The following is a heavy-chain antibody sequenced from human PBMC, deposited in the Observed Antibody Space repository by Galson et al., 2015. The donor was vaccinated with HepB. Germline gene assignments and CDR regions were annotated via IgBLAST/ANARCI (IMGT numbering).Heavy chain of an antibody. CDR2: IIPIFGTA. CDR3: ARDGGGPAAILTGGNARYGMDV. CDR1: GGTFSGYA. Sequence: SVKVSCKASGGTFSGYAISWVRQAPGQGLEWMGGIIPIFGTANYAQKFQGRVTITADESTSTAYMELSSLRSEDTAVYYCARDGGGPAAILTGGNARYGMDVWGQGTTVTVSS. V-gene: IGHV1-69*13. D-gene: IGHD2-2*02. J-gene: IGHJ6*02.